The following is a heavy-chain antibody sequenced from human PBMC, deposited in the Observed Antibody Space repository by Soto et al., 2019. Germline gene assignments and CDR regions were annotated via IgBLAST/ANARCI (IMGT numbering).Heavy chain of an antibody. D-gene: IGHD2-15*01. V-gene: IGHV4-59*12. CDR1: GGTISSYY. CDR3: ARSASSRYCSGGSCYQGGGFDY. Sequence: PLETLPLTCTGSGGTISSYYWRWIRQPTGKGLEWIGEIYYSGSTNYNPSLKSRVTISVDKSKNQFSLKLSSVTAADTAVYYCARSASSRYCSGGSCYQGGGFDYWGQGTLVTVSS. J-gene: IGHJ4*02. CDR2: IYYSGST.